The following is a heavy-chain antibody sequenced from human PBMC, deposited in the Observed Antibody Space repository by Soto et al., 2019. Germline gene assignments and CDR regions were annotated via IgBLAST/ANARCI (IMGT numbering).Heavy chain of an antibody. CDR2: IYYSGST. V-gene: IGHV4-59*08. CDR3: ARRRYSSSWYPYYYYYYMDV. J-gene: IGHJ6*03. CDR1: GGSISSYY. Sequence: SETLSLTCTVSGGSISSYYWSWIRQPPGKGLEWIGYIYYSGSTNYNPSLKSRVTISVDTSKNQFSLKLSSVTAADTAVYYCARRRYSSSWYPYYYYYYMDVCGKGTTVTVSS. D-gene: IGHD6-13*01.